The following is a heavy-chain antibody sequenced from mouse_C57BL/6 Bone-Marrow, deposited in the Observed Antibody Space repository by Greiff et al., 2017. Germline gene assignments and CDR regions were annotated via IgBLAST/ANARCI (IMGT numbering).Heavy chain of an antibody. CDR1: EYEFPSHD. Sequence: DVKLVESGGGLVQPGESLKLSCESNEYEFPSHDMSWVRKTPEKRLELVAAINRDGGSTYYPDTMERRFIISRDNTKKTLYLQMSSLRSEDTALYYCARHAGVGYAMDYWGQGTSVTVSS. CDR2: INRDGGST. D-gene: IGHD3-1*01. J-gene: IGHJ4*01. CDR3: ARHAGVGYAMDY. V-gene: IGHV5-2*01.